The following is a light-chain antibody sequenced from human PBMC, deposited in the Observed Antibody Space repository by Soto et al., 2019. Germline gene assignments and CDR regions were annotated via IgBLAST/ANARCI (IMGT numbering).Light chain of an antibody. Sequence: QSALTQPASVSGSPGQSITISCTGTSSDVGGYNYVSWYQQHPGKAPKLMIYEVRNRPSGVSNRFSGPKSGNPAALTISGLQAEDEAEYYCSSYTSSSTLLFGGGTQLTVL. CDR2: EVR. CDR3: SSYTSSSTLL. V-gene: IGLV2-14*01. J-gene: IGLJ3*02. CDR1: SSDVGGYNY.